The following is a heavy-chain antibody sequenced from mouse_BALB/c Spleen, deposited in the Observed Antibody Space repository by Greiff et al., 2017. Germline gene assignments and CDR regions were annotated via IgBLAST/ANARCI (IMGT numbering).Heavy chain of an antibody. D-gene: IGHD2-1*01. CDR1: GFNIKDYY. J-gene: IGHJ2*01. Sequence: VQLQQPGAELVRSGASVKLSCTASGFNIKDYYMHWVKQRPEQGLEWIGWIDPENGDTEYAPKFQGKATMTADTSSNTAYLQLSSLTSEDTAVYYCNANGNYFDYWGQGTTLTVSS. CDR2: IDPENGDT. CDR3: NANGNYFDY. V-gene: IGHV14-4*02.